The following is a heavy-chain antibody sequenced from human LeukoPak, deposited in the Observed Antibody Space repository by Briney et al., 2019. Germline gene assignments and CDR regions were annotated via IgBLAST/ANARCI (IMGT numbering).Heavy chain of an antibody. D-gene: IGHD4-17*01. CDR1: GFTFGNYV. V-gene: IGHV3-49*04. J-gene: IGHJ4*02. CDR3: TSEYDNGDDVPPDY. CDR2: IRSKAYGGTT. Sequence: TGGSLRLSCTAFGFTFGNYVMSWVRQAPGKGLEWVNFIRSKAYGGTTEYAASVQGRFTISRDDSKGIAYLQMNSLKTEDTAVYYCTSEYDNGDDVPPDYWGQGTLVTVSS.